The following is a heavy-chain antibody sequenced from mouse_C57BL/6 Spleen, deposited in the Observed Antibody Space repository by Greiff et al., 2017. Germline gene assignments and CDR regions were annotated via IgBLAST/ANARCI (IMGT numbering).Heavy chain of an antibody. CDR3: ARWGLYDYEGYFDV. D-gene: IGHD2-4*01. V-gene: IGHV1-52*01. CDR1: GYTFTSYW. Sequence: VQLQQPGAELVRPGSSVKLSCKASGYTFTSYWMHWVKQRPIQGLEWIGNIDPSDSETPYNQKFKDKATLTVDKSSSTAYMQLSSLTSEDSAVYYCARWGLYDYEGYFDVWGTGTTVTVSS. J-gene: IGHJ1*03. CDR2: IDPSDSET.